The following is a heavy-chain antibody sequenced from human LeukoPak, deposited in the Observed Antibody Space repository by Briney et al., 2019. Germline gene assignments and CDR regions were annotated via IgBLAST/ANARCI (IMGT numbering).Heavy chain of an antibody. CDR1: GSCFTSYW. CDR2: IYPGDSDT. CDR3: ARSHCSSTSCYGETIDY. J-gene: IGHJ4*02. Sequence: GESLQISCKGSGSCFTSYWIGWVRRLPGKVLEWMGIIYPGDSDTRYSPSFQGQVTISADKSISTAYLQWSSLKASDTAMYYCARSHCSSTSCYGETIDYWGQGTLVTVSS. D-gene: IGHD2-2*01. V-gene: IGHV5-51*01.